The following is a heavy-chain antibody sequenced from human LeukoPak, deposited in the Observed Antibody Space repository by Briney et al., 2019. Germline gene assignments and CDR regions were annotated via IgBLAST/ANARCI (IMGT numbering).Heavy chain of an antibody. V-gene: IGHV3-7*01. CDR2: IKQDGSEK. CDR3: AKIGVVRGMKPIDY. J-gene: IGHJ4*02. D-gene: IGHD3-10*01. CDR1: GFTFSSYW. Sequence: GGSLRLSCAASGFTFSSYWMSWVRQAPGKGLEWVANIKQDGSEKYYVDSVKGRFTISRDNSKNTLYLQMNSLRAEDTAVYYCAKIGVVRGMKPIDYWGQGTLVTVSS.